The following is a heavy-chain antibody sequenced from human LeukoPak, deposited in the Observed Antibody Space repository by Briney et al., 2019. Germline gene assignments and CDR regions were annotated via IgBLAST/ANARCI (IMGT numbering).Heavy chain of an antibody. D-gene: IGHD3-10*01. V-gene: IGHV4-4*07. J-gene: IGHJ6*02. Sequence: SETLSLTCTVSGGSISSYYWSWIRQPAGKGLEWIGRIYTSGSTNYNPSLKSRVTMSVDTSKNQFSLKLSSVAAADTAVYYCARDLSRYGSGYDYYGMDVWGQGTTVTVSS. CDR2: IYTSGST. CDR1: GGSISSYY. CDR3: ARDLSRYGSGYDYYGMDV.